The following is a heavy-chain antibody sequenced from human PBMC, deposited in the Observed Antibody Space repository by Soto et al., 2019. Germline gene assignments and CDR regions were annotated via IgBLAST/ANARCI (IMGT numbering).Heavy chain of an antibody. V-gene: IGHV1-3*01. CDR3: ASQQWRATNTPYYFDY. J-gene: IGHJ4*02. CDR1: GYTFTSYA. Sequence: ASVKVSCKASGYTFTSYAMHWVRQAPGQRLEWMGWINVGNGNTKYSQKFQGRVTITRDTSASTAYMELSSVTAADTGVYYCASQQWRATNTPYYFDYWGQGTQVTVSS. D-gene: IGHD6-19*01. CDR2: INVGNGNT.